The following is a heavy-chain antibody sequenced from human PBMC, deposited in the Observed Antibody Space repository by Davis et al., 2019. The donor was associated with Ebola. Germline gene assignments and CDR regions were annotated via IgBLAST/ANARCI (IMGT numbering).Heavy chain of an antibody. V-gene: IGHV4-30-2*01. CDR2: IYHSGST. J-gene: IGHJ4*02. CDR3: ARSRRGSSWPYYFDY. Sequence: LRLSCAVSGGSISSGGYSWSWIRQPPGKGLEWIGYIYHSGSTYYNPSLKSRVTISVDRSKNQFSLKLSSVTAADTAVYYCARSRRGSSWPYYFDYWGQGTLVTVSS. CDR1: GGSISSGGYS. D-gene: IGHD6-13*01.